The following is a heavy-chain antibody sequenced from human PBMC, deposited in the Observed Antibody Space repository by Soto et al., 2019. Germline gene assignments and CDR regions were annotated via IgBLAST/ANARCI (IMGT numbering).Heavy chain of an antibody. CDR1: GGSISSSSYY. CDR3: ARIITIFGVVPQDWFDP. Sequence: PSETLSLTCTVSGGSISSSSYYWGWIRQPPGKGLEWIGSIYYSGSTYYNPSLKSRATISVYTSKNQFSLKLSSVTAAGTAVYYCARIITIFGVVPQDWFDPWGQGTLVTVSS. D-gene: IGHD3-3*01. J-gene: IGHJ5*02. CDR2: IYYSGST. V-gene: IGHV4-39*01.